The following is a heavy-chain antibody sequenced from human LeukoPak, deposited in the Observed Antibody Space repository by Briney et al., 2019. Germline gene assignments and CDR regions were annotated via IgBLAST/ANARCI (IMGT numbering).Heavy chain of an antibody. J-gene: IGHJ4*02. D-gene: IGHD3-22*01. CDR1: GFTFSNAW. V-gene: IGHV3-15*07. CDR3: TVMDYDSSGYGEVGY. Sequence: GGSLRLSCAASGFTFSNAWMNWVRQAPGKGLEWVGRIKSKTDGGTTDYAAPVKGRFTISRDDSKNTLYLQMNSLKTEDTAVYYCTVMDYDSSGYGEVGYWGQGTPVTVSS. CDR2: IKSKTDGGTT.